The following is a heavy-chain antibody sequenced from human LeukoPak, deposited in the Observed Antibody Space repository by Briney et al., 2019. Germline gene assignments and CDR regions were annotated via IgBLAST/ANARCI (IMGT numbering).Heavy chain of an antibody. J-gene: IGHJ6*02. CDR3: ARDIYDILTGYYYGMDV. Sequence: GGSLRLSCAASGFPFRSYSMNWVRRAPGKGLEWVSSISSSSTHIYYADSVKGRFTISRDNAKKSLYLQMNSLRAEDTAVYYCARDIYDILTGYYYGMDVWGQGTTVTVSS. CDR2: ISSSSTHI. V-gene: IGHV3-21*01. D-gene: IGHD3-9*01. CDR1: GFPFRSYS.